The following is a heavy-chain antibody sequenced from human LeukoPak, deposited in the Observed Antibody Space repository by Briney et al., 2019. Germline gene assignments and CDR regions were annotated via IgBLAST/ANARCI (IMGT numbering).Heavy chain of an antibody. Sequence: GGSLRLSCAASGFTFSSYGVHWVRQAPGKGLERVAFIRYDGNNKHYTDSVKGRFTISRDNSKNTLYLQMNSLRAEDTAVYYCAKDRYGDLLGFDYWGQGTLVTVSS. CDR3: AKDRYGDLLGFDY. D-gene: IGHD4-17*01. CDR2: IRYDGNNK. J-gene: IGHJ4*02. V-gene: IGHV3-30*02. CDR1: GFTFSSYG.